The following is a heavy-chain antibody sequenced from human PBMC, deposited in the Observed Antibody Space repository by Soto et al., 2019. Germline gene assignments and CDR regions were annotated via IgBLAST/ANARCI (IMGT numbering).Heavy chain of an antibody. CDR3: ARDRTLYCSGGSCDSLYSYYYGMDV. Sequence: QVQLVQSGAEVKKPGSSVKVSCKASGGTFSSYAISWVRQAPGQGLEWMGGIIPIFGTANYAQKFPGRVTITADESTSTAYMALSSLRSEDTAVYYCARDRTLYCSGGSCDSLYSYYYGMDVWGQGTTVTVSS. J-gene: IGHJ6*02. V-gene: IGHV1-69*01. CDR2: IIPIFGTA. CDR1: GGTFSSYA. D-gene: IGHD2-15*01.